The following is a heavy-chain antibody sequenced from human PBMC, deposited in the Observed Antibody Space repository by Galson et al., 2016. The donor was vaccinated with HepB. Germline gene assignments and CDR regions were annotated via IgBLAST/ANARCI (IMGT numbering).Heavy chain of an antibody. CDR1: GYIFTNHA. CDR3: ARGIILISASYDAFHL. CDR2: TDTKNGNT. Sequence: SVKVSCKTSGYIFTNHAFSWVRQAPGQSLEWMGWTDTKNGNTVYARKPPGRITMTRDTSTSTLYMELSSLTSEDTAAYYCARGIILISASYDAFHLWGQGTMVTVSS. V-gene: IGHV1-18*04. D-gene: IGHD6-6*01. J-gene: IGHJ3*01.